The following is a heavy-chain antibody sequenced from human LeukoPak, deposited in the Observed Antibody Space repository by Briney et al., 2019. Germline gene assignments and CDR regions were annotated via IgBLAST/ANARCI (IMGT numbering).Heavy chain of an antibody. CDR2: INPSGGYT. D-gene: IGHD1-26*01. CDR1: GYTFTSYY. CDR3: ARGLGSPGSFWGYYFEY. J-gene: IGHJ4*02. V-gene: IGHV1-46*01. Sequence: ASVKVSCKASGYTFTSYYMHWVRQAPGQGLEWMGVINPSGGYTRYAQKFQGRVSMTRDTSTSTVYMDLSSLRSEDTAVYYCARGLGSPGSFWGYYFEYWGQGTLVTVSS.